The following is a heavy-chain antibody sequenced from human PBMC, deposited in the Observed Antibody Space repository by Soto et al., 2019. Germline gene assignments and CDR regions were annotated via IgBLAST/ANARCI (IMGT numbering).Heavy chain of an antibody. D-gene: IGHD6-13*01. CDR2: ISGSGGST. J-gene: IGHJ5*02. CDR1: GFTFSSYA. V-gene: IGHV3-23*01. CDR3: AKVIRNKGSSWYEDNWFDP. Sequence: TGGSLRLSCAASGFTFSSYAMSWVRQAPGKGLAWVSAISGSGGSTYYADSVKGRFTIARDNSKNTRYLQMNSLRAEDTAVYYCAKVIRNKGSSWYEDNWFDPWGQGALVTVSS.